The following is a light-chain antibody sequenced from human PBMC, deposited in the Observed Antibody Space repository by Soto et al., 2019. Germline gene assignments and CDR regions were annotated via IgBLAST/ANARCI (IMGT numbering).Light chain of an antibody. V-gene: IGKV1-39*01. J-gene: IGKJ5*01. Sequence: IHIAHFSFSPSASVWARVTFTCLASQSISIYLNWYQQKSGKAPKLLIYAASTLQSGVPSRSSGSGSGTDFTLTISSLQPEDFAIYYCQQSYRTPYTFGQGTRLEIK. CDR1: QSISIY. CDR3: QQSYRTPYT. CDR2: AAS.